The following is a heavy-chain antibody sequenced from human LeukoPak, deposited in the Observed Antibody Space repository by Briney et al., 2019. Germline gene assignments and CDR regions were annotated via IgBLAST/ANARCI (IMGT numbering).Heavy chain of an antibody. CDR3: ARAGYSSSWNY. CDR2: INHSGST. V-gene: IGHV4-34*01. Sequence: SETLSLTCAVYGGSFSGYYWSWIRQPPGKGLEWIGEINHSGSTNYNPSLERRVTISVDTSKNQFSLSLSSVTAADTAVYYCARAGYSSSWNYWGQGTLVTVSS. J-gene: IGHJ4*02. D-gene: IGHD6-13*01. CDR1: GGSFSGYY.